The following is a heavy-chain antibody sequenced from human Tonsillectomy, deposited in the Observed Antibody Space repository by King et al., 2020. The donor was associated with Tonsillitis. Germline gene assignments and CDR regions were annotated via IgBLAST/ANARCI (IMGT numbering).Heavy chain of an antibody. CDR1: GFTFSSYG. CDR2: IWYDGSNK. J-gene: IGHJ6*02. Sequence: VQLVESGGGVVQPGRSLRLSCAASGFTFSSYGMHWVRQAPGKGLEWVAVIWYDGSNKYYADSVKGRFTISRDNSKNTLYLQMNSLRAEDTAVYYCARDYLARGRGTVTLLQWESYGMDVWGQGTTVTVSS. CDR3: ARDYLARGRGTVTLLQWESYGMDV. V-gene: IGHV3-33*01. D-gene: IGHD4-17*01.